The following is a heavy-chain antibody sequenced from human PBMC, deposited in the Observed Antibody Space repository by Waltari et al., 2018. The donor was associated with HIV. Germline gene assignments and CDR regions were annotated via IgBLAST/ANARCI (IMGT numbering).Heavy chain of an antibody. D-gene: IGHD7-27*01. CDR2: IRSKANSYAT. V-gene: IGHV3-73*02. CDR3: TEGALGY. Sequence: EVQLVESGGGLVQPGGSLNPPWAASGFTSSGSPMHWARQASGKGLEWVGRIRSKANSYATAYAASVKGRFTISRDDSKNTAYLQMNSLKTEDTAVYYCTEGALGYWGQGTLVTVSS. CDR1: GFTSSGSP. J-gene: IGHJ4*02.